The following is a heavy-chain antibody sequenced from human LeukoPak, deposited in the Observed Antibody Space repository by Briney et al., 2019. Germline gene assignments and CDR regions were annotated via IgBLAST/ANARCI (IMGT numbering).Heavy chain of an antibody. D-gene: IGHD3-10*01. V-gene: IGHV4-59*11. CDR2: AYFNGIT. J-gene: IGHJ4*02. CDR3: ARDEGSPGALDH. CDR1: GVSITSHF. Sequence: SATLSLTCTVYGVSITSHFWSWIRQSPGQGLEWIGYAYFNGITNYNPSLKSRVTISVDTSKDQFSLRLSSVTAADTAVYYCARDEGSPGALDHWGQGTLVTVSS.